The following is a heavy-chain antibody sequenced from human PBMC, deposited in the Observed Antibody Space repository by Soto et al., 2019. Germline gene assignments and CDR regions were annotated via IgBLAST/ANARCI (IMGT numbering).Heavy chain of an antibody. CDR1: GASIGSGDYY. J-gene: IGHJ5*02. D-gene: IGHD3-22*01. V-gene: IGHV4-31*02. Sequence: SETLSLTCTVSGASIGSGDYYWSWIRQHPGKGLEWIGYIYYSGGTYYNPSLKSRVTISVDTSKNQFSLELSSVTAADKAVYYCASIYDSSGYYYGNNWFDPWGQGTLVTVS. CDR3: ASIYDSSGYYYGNNWFDP. CDR2: IYYSGGT.